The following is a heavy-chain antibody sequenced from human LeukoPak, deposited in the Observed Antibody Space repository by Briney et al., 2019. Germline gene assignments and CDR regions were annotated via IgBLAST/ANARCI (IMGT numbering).Heavy chain of an antibody. Sequence: PGGSLRLSCAASGFTFSSYAMHWVREAPGKGLEYVSAISSNGGSTYYANSVKGRFTISRDNSKNTLYLQMDSLRAEDMAVYYCARRSARGFDYWGQGTLVTVSS. CDR2: ISSNGGST. CDR3: ARRSARGFDY. V-gene: IGHV3-64*01. CDR1: GFTFSSYA. J-gene: IGHJ4*02.